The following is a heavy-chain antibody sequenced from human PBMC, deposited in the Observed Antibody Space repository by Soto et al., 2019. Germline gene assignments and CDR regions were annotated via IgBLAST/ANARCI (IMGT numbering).Heavy chain of an antibody. CDR2: ISYDGSNK. CDR3: ARSRASGWTPRGFDP. Sequence: QVQLVESGGGVVQPGRSLRLSCAASEFTFSSYAMHWVRQAPGKGLEWVAVISYDGSNKYYADSVKGRFTISRDNSKNTLYLQMNSLRAEDTAVYYCARSRASGWTPRGFDPWGQGTLVTVSS. J-gene: IGHJ5*02. D-gene: IGHD6-19*01. CDR1: EFTFSSYA. V-gene: IGHV3-30-3*01.